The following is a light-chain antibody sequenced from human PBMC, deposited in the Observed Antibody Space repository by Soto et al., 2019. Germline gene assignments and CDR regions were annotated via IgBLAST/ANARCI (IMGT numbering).Light chain of an antibody. V-gene: IGLV1-44*01. CDR3: AAWDESLNGYV. J-gene: IGLJ1*01. CDR1: SSNIGSNT. CDR2: SNN. Sequence: QSVLTQPPSASGTPGQRVTISCSGSSSNIGSNTVNWYQQLPGTAPKLLIYSNNQRPSGVPDRFSGSKSGTSASLAISGLQSEDEADYYCAAWDESLNGYVFGTGTKLPVL.